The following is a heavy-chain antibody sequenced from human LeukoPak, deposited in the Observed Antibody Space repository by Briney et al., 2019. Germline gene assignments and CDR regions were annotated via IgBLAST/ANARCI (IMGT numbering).Heavy chain of an antibody. V-gene: IGHV3-21*01. J-gene: IGHJ4*02. Sequence: GGSLRLSCAASGFTFSSYSMNGVRQAPGKGLEWVSSISSSSSYIHYADSVKGRFTISRDNAKNSLYLQMNSLRAEDTAVYYCARESEYSTNAFDYWGQGTLVTVSS. CDR3: ARESEYSTNAFDY. CDR2: ISSSSSYI. CDR1: GFTFSSYS. D-gene: IGHD6-6*01.